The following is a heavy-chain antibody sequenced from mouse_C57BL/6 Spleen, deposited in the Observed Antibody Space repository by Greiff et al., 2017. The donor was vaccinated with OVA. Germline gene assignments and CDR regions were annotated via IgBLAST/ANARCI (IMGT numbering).Heavy chain of an antibody. CDR3: ARSAFSARDYFDY. J-gene: IGHJ2*01. D-gene: IGHD3-1*01. V-gene: IGHV14-3*01. Sequence: VQLKESVAELVRPGASVKLSCTASGFNIKNTYMHWVKQRPEQGLEWIGRIDPANGNTKYAPKFQGKATITADTSSNTAYLQLSSLTSEDTAIYYCARSAFSARDYFDYWGQGTTLTVSS. CDR1: GFNIKNTY. CDR2: IDPANGNT.